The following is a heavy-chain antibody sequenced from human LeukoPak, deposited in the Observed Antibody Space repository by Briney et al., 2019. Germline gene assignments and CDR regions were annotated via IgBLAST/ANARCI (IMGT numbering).Heavy chain of an antibody. Sequence: SETLSLTCAVSGYSISSAFYWGWIRQPPGKGLEWIGYIYYSGSTYYNPSLKSRVTISVDTSKNQFSLKLSSVTAADTAVYYCATANFDCSGGSCYSYYFDYWGQGTLVTVSS. J-gene: IGHJ4*02. CDR1: GYSISSAFY. V-gene: IGHV4-38-2*01. CDR3: ATANFDCSGGSCYSYYFDY. CDR2: IYYSGST. D-gene: IGHD2-15*01.